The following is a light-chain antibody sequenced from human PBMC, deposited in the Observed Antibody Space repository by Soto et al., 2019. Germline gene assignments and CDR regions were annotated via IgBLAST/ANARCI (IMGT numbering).Light chain of an antibody. J-gene: IGKJ1*01. CDR3: QQYVSWSGA. CDR1: QSVSSS. Sequence: EIVLTQSPVTLSLSPVERATLSCRASQSVSSSLAWYQQKPGQAPKLLTYGASTRANGIPARFSGSASGTEFTLTITSLQSEDFAVYYCQQYVSWSGAFGQGTKV. V-gene: IGKV3-15*01. CDR2: GAS.